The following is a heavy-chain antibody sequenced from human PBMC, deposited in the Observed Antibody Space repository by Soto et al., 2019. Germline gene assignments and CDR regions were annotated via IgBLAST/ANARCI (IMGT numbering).Heavy chain of an antibody. V-gene: IGHV3-30*18. CDR2: ISYDGSNK. CDR1: GFTFSTYG. D-gene: IGHD1-7*01. Sequence: GGSLRLSCAASGFTFSTYGMHWVRQAPGKGLEWVAVISYDGSNKYYADYVKGRFTISRDNSKNTLYLQMNSLRVEDTAVYYCAKDRVPELRHFYYGMDVWGQGTTVTAP. CDR3: AKDRVPELRHFYYGMDV. J-gene: IGHJ6*02.